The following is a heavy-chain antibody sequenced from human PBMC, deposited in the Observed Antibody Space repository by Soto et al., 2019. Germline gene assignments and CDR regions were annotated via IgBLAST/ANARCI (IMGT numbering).Heavy chain of an antibody. Sequence: SQTLSLTCAISGDSVSSNSAAWNWIRQSPSRGHEWLGRTYYRSKWYNDYAVSVKSRITINPDTSKNQFSLQLNSVTPGDTAVYYCARDATGSSSSVVYYYYGMDVWGQGTTVTVSS. CDR2: TYYRSKWYN. CDR1: GDSVSSNSAA. J-gene: IGHJ6*02. D-gene: IGHD6-6*01. V-gene: IGHV6-1*01. CDR3: ARDATGSSSSVVYYYYGMDV.